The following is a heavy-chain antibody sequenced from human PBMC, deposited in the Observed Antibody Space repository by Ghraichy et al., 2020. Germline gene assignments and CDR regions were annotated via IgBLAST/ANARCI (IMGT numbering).Heavy chain of an antibody. V-gene: IGHV4-38-2*02. D-gene: IGHD3-3*01. J-gene: IGHJ4*02. CDR2: IYHNGNT. CDR3: ARAWYSDFWSSFSDGENYFDS. Sequence: SETLSLTCSVFGYSISSNYYWGWVRQPPGKGPEWIGSIYHNGNTYYNPSLQSRVTLTVDTSNNEFSLRLSSVTAADTAVYYCARAWYSDFWSSFSDGENYFDSWGQGSLVTVSS. CDR1: GYSISSNYY.